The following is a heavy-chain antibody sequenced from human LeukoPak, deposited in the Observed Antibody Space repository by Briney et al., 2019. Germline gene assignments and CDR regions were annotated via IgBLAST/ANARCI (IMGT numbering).Heavy chain of an antibody. Sequence: SETLSLTCAVYGGSFSGYYWSWIRQPPGKRLEWIGEINHSGSTNYNPSLKSRVTISVDTSKNQFSLKLSSVTAADTAVYYCAREYAQPLFYYDSSGYRLFDYWGQGTLVTVSS. CDR2: INHSGST. D-gene: IGHD3-22*01. V-gene: IGHV4-34*01. CDR1: GGSFSGYY. CDR3: AREYAQPLFYYDSSGYRLFDY. J-gene: IGHJ4*02.